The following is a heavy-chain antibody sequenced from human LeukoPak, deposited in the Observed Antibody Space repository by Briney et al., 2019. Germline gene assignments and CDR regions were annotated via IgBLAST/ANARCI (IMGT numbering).Heavy chain of an antibody. CDR3: ARDYIDIVVAVAAGDYGMDV. V-gene: IGHV1-46*01. J-gene: IGHJ6*02. CDR1: GYTFTSYY. Sequence: VASVKVSCKASGYTFTSYYMHWVRQAPGQGLEWMGIINPSGGSTSYAQKFQGRVTMTRDTSTSTVYMELSSLRSEDTAVYYCARDYIDIVVAVAAGDYGMDVWGQGTTVTVSS. CDR2: INPSGGST. D-gene: IGHD2-15*01.